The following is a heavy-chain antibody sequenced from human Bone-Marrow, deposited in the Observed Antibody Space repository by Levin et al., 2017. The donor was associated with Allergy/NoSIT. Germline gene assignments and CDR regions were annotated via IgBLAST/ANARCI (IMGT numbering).Heavy chain of an antibody. CDR2: VYYTGST. Sequence: SQTLSLPCSVSGGSISSSTYSWGWIRQPPGKGLEWIGNVYYTGSTHYNPSLKSRVTISADTSKNQFSLKLSSVTAADTAVYYCARAPYYGPARPYQSDYWGQGTLVTVSS. J-gene: IGHJ4*02. D-gene: IGHD3-10*01. CDR1: GGSISSSTYS. V-gene: IGHV4-39*01. CDR3: ARAPYYGPARPYQSDY.